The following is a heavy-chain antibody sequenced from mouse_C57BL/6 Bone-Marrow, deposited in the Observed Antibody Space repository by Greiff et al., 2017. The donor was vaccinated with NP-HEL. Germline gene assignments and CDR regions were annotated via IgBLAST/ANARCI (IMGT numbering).Heavy chain of an antibody. D-gene: IGHD2-3*01. V-gene: IGHV1-20*01. CDR1: GYSFTGYF. J-gene: IGHJ2*01. Sequence: EVQGVESGPELVKPGDSVKISCKASGYSFTGYFMNWVMQSHGKSLEWIGRINPYNGDTFYNQKFKGKATLTVDKSSSTAHMELRSLTSEDSAVYYCARNDGYYVGYFDYWGQGTTLTVSS. CDR2: INPYNGDT. CDR3: ARNDGYYVGYFDY.